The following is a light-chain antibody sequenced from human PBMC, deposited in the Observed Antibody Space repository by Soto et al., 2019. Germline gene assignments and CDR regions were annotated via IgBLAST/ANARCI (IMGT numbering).Light chain of an antibody. J-gene: IGLJ3*02. CDR3: SSYTGSRSWV. CDR1: SSDVGGSNY. V-gene: IGLV2-14*01. Sequence: QSALIQPASVSGSPGQSITITCTGTSSDVGGSNYVSWYQHHPHRAPKLLIYEVNYRPSGVSHRFSGSKSGNTASLTISGLQAEDEADYYCSSYTGSRSWVFGGGTKLTVL. CDR2: EVN.